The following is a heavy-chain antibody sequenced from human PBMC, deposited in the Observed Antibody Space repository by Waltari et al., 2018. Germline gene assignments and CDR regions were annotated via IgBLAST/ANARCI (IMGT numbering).Heavy chain of an antibody. V-gene: IGHV4-38-2*01. D-gene: IGHD3-10*01. CDR2: IYHSGST. CDR3: ARLGEYYYGSGSYFDY. Sequence: YWGCLRQPPGKGLEWIGSIYHSGSTYYNPSLKSRVTISVDTSKNQFSLKLSSVTAADTAVYYCARLGEYYYGSGSYFDYWGQGTLVTVSS. CDR1: Y. J-gene: IGHJ4*02.